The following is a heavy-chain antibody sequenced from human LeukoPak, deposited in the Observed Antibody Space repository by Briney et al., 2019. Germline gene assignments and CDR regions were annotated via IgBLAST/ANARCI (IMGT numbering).Heavy chain of an antibody. D-gene: IGHD3-10*01. Sequence: ASVKVSCKTSGYTSSTYYMHWVRQAPGQGLEWLGIIHPTDGSTSYTQKIQGRVTMTRDTATGTVYLELSSLRSEDTAVYWCARANGGGLDYWGQGTLITVSS. V-gene: IGHV1-46*01. J-gene: IGHJ4*02. CDR2: IHPTDGST. CDR1: GYTSSTYY. CDR3: ARANGGGLDY.